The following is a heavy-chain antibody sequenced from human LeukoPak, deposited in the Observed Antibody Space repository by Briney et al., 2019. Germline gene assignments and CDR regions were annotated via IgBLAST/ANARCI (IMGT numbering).Heavy chain of an antibody. D-gene: IGHD2-21*02. CDR3: ASDCGGDCYSGIENYFDY. CDR1: GGSLSSSSYY. Sequence: PSETLSLTCTVSGGSLSSSSYYWGWIRQPPGKGLEWLGSIYYSGSTYYNPSLKSRVTISVDTSKNQFSLKLSSVTAADTAVYYCASDCGGDCYSGIENYFDYWGQGTLVTVSS. CDR2: IYYSGST. J-gene: IGHJ4*02. V-gene: IGHV4-39*01.